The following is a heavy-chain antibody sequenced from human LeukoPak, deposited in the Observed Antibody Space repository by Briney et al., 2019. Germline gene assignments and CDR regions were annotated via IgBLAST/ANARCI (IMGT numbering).Heavy chain of an antibody. CDR1: GFSFTSSA. D-gene: IGHD5-18*01. CDR3: AAAPLNTAMVLDAFDI. J-gene: IGHJ3*02. V-gene: IGHV1-58*02. CDR2: IFVGSGNT. Sequence: SVEVSCKASGFSFTSSAMQGVRQAGGQRGEWIGWIFVGSGNTNYAQKFQERVTITRDMSTSTAYKDPSSLRSEDTAVYSCAAAPLNTAMVLDAFDIWGQGTLVTVSS.